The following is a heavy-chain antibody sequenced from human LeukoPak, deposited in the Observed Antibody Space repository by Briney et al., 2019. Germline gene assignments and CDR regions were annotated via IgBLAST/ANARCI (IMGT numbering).Heavy chain of an antibody. CDR2: ISWNSDSI. Sequence: GGSLRLSCAASGFTFDDYAMHWVRQVPGKGLEWVSGISWNSDSIDYADSVKGRFTTSRDNAKKSLYLQMNSLRAEDTAMYYCAKVSGWLQFDYYFDYWGQGTLVTVSS. J-gene: IGHJ4*02. V-gene: IGHV3-9*01. CDR3: AKVSGWLQFDYYFDY. D-gene: IGHD5-24*01. CDR1: GFTFDDYA.